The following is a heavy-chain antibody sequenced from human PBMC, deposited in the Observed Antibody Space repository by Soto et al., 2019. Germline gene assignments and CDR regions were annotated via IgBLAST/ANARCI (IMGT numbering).Heavy chain of an antibody. CDR1: GGIFGSHG. J-gene: IGHJ3*01. CDR2: FIPIFRTL. D-gene: IGHD3-22*01. CDR3: VRDRRIYYSDPHDEFVASDYEV. V-gene: IGHV1-69*01. Sequence: QVQLIQSEAEVKMPGSSVRVSCTASGGIFGSHGFSWVRQAPGQRLEWVGGFIPIFRTLTYTEKFQARVRIAADESTNTVYLDLSSLTSEDTAVYYCVRDRRIYYSDPHDEFVASDYEVWGQGTMVSVSS.